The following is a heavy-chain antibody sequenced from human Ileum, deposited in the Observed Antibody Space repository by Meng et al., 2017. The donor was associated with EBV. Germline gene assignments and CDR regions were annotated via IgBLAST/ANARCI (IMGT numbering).Heavy chain of an antibody. V-gene: IGHV1-8*01. J-gene: IGHJ4*02. CDR3: VRTLERGDY. CDR2: MNPKTGTA. CDR1: GYTFTNYD. Sequence: LVQVGDGVKKPGGSVKVSCKASGYTFTNYDISWVRQATGQGLEWMGWMNPKTGTAHYAQKFQGRVSMTRDTSITTAYMELSSLTSEDTAVYYCVRTLERGDYWGQGTLVTVSS. D-gene: IGHD5-24*01.